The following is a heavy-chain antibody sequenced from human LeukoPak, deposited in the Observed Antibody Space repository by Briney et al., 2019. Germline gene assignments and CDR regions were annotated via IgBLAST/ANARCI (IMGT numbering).Heavy chain of an antibody. CDR1: GYTFTSYY. V-gene: IGHV1-2*02. D-gene: IGHD4-11*01. CDR3: ARYPTVTAFDY. J-gene: IGHJ4*02. Sequence: ASVKVSCMASGYTFTSYYMHWVRQAPGQGLEWMGWINPNSGGTNYAQKFQGRVTMTRDTSISTAYMELSRLRSDDTAGYYCARYPTVTAFDYWGQGTLVTVSS. CDR2: INPNSGGT.